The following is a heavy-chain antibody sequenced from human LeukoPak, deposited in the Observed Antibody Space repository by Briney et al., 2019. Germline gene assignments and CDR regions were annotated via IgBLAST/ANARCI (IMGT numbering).Heavy chain of an antibody. Sequence: GGPLRLSCAASGFTFSDYAMSWVRQSPGKGLEWVSAISVSGGHTYYADSVRGRLTISRDNSRNTLYLQMNNLRVEDTALYYCANFERTVAGPYNWFDTWGQGTLVIVSS. CDR3: ANFERTVAGPYNWFDT. J-gene: IGHJ5*02. V-gene: IGHV3-23*01. D-gene: IGHD6-19*01. CDR2: ISVSGGHT. CDR1: GFTFSDYA.